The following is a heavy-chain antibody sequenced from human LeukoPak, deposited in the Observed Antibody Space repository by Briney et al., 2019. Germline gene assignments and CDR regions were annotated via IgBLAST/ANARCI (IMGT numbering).Heavy chain of an antibody. J-gene: IGHJ4*02. CDR3: ARGGYSSGWFPLVPFDY. CDR1: GYTFTRYD. V-gene: IGHV1-8*03. Sequence: ASVKVSCKASGYTFTRYDINWVRQATGQGLEWMGWMNPKSGNTGHAQKFQGRVTITRDTSASTAYMELSSLRSEDTAVYYCARGGYSSGWFPLVPFDYWGQGTLVTVSS. CDR2: MNPKSGNT. D-gene: IGHD6-19*01.